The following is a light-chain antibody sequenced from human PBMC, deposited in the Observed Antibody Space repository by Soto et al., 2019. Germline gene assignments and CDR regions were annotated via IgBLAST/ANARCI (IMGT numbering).Light chain of an antibody. CDR2: GVS. Sequence: EIVLTQSPGTLSLSPGERATLSCRASQSVRSSYLAWYQQKLGQAPRLLIYGVSNTATGIPDRLSGSRSGTDFTLTITTQETEDFAVYYCQQYGTSPRTFGPGTKVEIK. V-gene: IGKV3-20*01. J-gene: IGKJ1*01. CDR1: QSVRSSY. CDR3: QQYGTSPRT.